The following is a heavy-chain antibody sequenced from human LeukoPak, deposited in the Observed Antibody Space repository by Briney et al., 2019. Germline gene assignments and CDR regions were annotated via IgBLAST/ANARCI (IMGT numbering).Heavy chain of an antibody. J-gene: IGHJ6*02. CDR1: GGSISNHY. CDR3: ARELGATVVNYGMDV. V-gene: IGHV4-59*11. CDR2: IYSSGST. D-gene: IGHD4-23*01. Sequence: SETLSLTCAVSGGSISNHYWSWIRQPPGKGLEWIGYIYSSGSTTYNPSLKSRVTISVETSKNQLSLKLTSMTAADTAVYYCARELGATVVNYGMDVWGQGTTVTVSS.